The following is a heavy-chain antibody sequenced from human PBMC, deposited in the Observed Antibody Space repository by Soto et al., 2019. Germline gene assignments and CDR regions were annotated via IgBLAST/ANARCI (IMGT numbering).Heavy chain of an antibody. CDR1: GGTFSSYA. V-gene: IGHV1-69*13. CDR3: AADRGPNTAMAP. J-gene: IGHJ3*01. CDR2: IIPIFGTA. Sequence: SVKVSCKASGGTFSSYAISWVRQAPGQGLEWMGGIIPIFGTANYAQKFQGRVTITADESTSTAYMELSSLRSEDTAVYYCAADRGPNTAMAPWGQGTMVTVSS. D-gene: IGHD5-18*01.